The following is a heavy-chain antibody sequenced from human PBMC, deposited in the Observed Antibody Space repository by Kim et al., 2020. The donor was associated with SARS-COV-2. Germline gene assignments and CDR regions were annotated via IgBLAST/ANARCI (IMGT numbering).Heavy chain of an antibody. CDR2: ISGSGDST. Sequence: GGCLRLSCAASGFTFSSYAMSWVRQAPGKGLEWVSTISGSGDSTYYADSVKGRLTISRDNSKNTLYLQMNSLRAGDTAVYYCAKERHTSGWPNWFDPWGQGTLVTVSS. CDR3: AKERHTSGWPNWFDP. J-gene: IGHJ5*02. CDR1: GFTFSSYA. V-gene: IGHV3-23*01. D-gene: IGHD6-19*01.